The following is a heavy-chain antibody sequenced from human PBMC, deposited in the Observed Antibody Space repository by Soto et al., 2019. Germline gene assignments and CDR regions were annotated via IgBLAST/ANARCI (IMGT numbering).Heavy chain of an antibody. V-gene: IGHV3-30*18. D-gene: IGHD3-10*01. Sequence: TGGSLRLSCAASGFTFSSSGMHWVRQAPGKGLEWVAVISYDGSNKYYADSVKGRFTISRDNSKNTLYLQMNSLRAEDTAVYYCAKGPMVRGVIIPTSNYYYYYGMDVWGQGTTVTVSS. CDR3: AKGPMVRGVIIPTSNYYYYYGMDV. CDR1: GFTFSSSG. J-gene: IGHJ6*02. CDR2: ISYDGSNK.